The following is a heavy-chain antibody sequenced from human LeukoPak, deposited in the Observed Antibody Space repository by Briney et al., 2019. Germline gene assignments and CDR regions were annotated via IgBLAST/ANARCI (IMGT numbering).Heavy chain of an antibody. CDR1: GYTFSSSA. D-gene: IGHD6-25*01. J-gene: IGHJ5*02. Sequence: ASVKVSCKASGYTFSSSAISWVRQAPGQGLEWMGVINSYNGNTNYAQNLQGRVTMATDTATSTAYMELRSLTSDDTAVYFCARSSGGGFDPWGQGTLVTVSS. V-gene: IGHV1-18*01. CDR2: INSYNGNT. CDR3: ARSSGGGFDP.